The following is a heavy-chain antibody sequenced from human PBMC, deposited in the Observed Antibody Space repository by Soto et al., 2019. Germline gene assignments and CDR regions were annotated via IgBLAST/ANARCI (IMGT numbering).Heavy chain of an antibody. Sequence: QVQLMQSGTEVKKPGSSVKVSCKASGGTFSNYAINWVRQAHGQGLEWLGGIVPLFGSANYAQKFQGRVTITADESTTTAYMELSSLTSEDTAVYYCARVVGLNVGLAARYNYYAMDVWGQGTMVTVSS. J-gene: IGHJ6*02. CDR1: GGTFSNYA. V-gene: IGHV1-69*01. D-gene: IGHD6-13*01. CDR2: IVPLFGSA. CDR3: ARVVGLNVGLAARYNYYAMDV.